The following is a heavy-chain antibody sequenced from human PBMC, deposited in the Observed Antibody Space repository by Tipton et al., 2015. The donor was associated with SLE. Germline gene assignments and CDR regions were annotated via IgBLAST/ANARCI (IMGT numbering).Heavy chain of an antibody. V-gene: IGHV4-38-2*02. J-gene: IGHJ4*02. CDR3: ARVTGHSSGWYGWVDS. CDR1: GFSISSGYY. Sequence: TLSLTCTVSGFSISSGYYWGWMRQSPGKGLEWIGSIYRSGSTYYTPSLRSRVTISLDTSMNQFSLDLSSVTAADTAVYYCARVTGHSSGWYGWVDSWGQGTLVTVSS. CDR2: IYRSGST. D-gene: IGHD6-19*01.